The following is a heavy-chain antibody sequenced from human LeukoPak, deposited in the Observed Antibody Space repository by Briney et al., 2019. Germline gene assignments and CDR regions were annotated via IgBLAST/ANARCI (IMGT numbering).Heavy chain of an antibody. CDR3: AKHVIIHWFDP. J-gene: IGHJ5*02. D-gene: IGHD3-3*01. V-gene: IGHV4-39*01. CDR1: GGSFSGYY. CDR2: ISYSGSP. Sequence: SETLSLTCAVYGGSFSGYYWGWIRQPPGKGLEWIGSISYSGSPYYNPSLKSRVTISVDTSKNQFSLKLSSVTAADTAVYYCAKHVIIHWFDPWGQGTLVTVSS.